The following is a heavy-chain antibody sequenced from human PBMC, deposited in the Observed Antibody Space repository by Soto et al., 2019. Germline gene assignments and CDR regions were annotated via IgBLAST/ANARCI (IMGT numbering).Heavy chain of an antibody. CDR2: VYNSGST. CDR3: ARYRREAVAGYTLDN. Sequence: NPSETLSLTCTFSGGSISSNYWTWIRQPPGKGLEWIGYVYNSGSTNYNPSLKSRVTISEDTSKSQFSLKVNSMTAADTAVYYCARYRREAVAGYTLDNWGQGILVTVSS. J-gene: IGHJ4*02. CDR1: GGSISSNY. D-gene: IGHD6-13*01. V-gene: IGHV4-59*01.